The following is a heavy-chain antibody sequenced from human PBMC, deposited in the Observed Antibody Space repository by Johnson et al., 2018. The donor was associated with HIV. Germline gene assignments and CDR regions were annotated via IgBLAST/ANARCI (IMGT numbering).Heavy chain of an antibody. CDR3: AKSGLFVLVVYAPDVFDF. D-gene: IGHD2-8*02. V-gene: IGHV3-30*02. CDR2: IRYDGSNK. CDR1: GFTFSSYG. J-gene: IGHJ3*01. Sequence: QVQLVESGGGVVQPGRSLRLSCAASGFTFSSYGMHWVRQAPGKGLEWVAFIRYDGSNKYHVDSMKGRFTISRDNSKNTLYLQMNSLRAEDTAVYYCAKSGLFVLVVYAPDVFDFWGQGTMVTVSS.